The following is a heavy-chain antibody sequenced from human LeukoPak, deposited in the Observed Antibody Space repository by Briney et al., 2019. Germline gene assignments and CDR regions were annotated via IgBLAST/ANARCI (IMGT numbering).Heavy chain of an antibody. J-gene: IGHJ5*02. D-gene: IGHD3-10*01. CDR2: MKQDGSEK. CDR1: GFTFSSYW. Sequence: QTGGSLRLSCAASGFTFSSYWMSWGRQAPGKGLEWVANMKQDGSEKYYVESVKGRFTISRDNAKNSLYLQMNSLRAEDTAVYYCARGTMIRGYNWFDPWGQGTLVTVSS. CDR3: ARGTMIRGYNWFDP. V-gene: IGHV3-7*04.